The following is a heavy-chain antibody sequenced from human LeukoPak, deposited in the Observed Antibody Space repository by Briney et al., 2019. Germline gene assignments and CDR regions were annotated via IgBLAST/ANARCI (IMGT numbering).Heavy chain of an antibody. CDR3: ASPNDYGDYYPPDY. CDR1: GGTFSSYA. Sequence: SVKVSCKASGGTFSSYAISWVRQAPGQGLEWMGGITPIFGTANYAQKFQGRVTITADESTSTAYMELSSLRSEDTAVYYCASPNDYGDYYPPDYWGQGTLVTVSS. V-gene: IGHV1-69*01. CDR2: ITPIFGTA. D-gene: IGHD4-17*01. J-gene: IGHJ4*02.